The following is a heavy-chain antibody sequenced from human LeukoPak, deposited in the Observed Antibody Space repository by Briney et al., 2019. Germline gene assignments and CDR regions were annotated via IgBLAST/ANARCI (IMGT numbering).Heavy chain of an antibody. V-gene: IGHV3-21*01. CDR1: GLTFSSYS. J-gene: IGHJ4*02. CDR3: ARLRRNNDNSGYYFYYDY. CDR2: ITPTSSYI. Sequence: GGSLRLSCAASGLTFSSYSFNWVRQAPGKGLEWVSSITPTSSYIYYADSVKGRFTISRDNAKNSLYLQMNSLRAEDTAVYYCARLRRNNDNSGYYFYYDYWGQGTLVTVSS. D-gene: IGHD3-22*01.